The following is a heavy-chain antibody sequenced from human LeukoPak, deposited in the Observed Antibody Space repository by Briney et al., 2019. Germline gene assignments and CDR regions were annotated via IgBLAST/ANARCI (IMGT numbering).Heavy chain of an antibody. CDR1: GLTFSAYG. CDR3: ASAAGAFDN. J-gene: IGHJ3*02. CDR2: IWSDGTNK. Sequence: GTSLRLSCVASGLTFSAYGMHWVRQAPGKGLEWVAVIWSDGTNKYYAESVRGRFTISRDNSENTLYLQMNTLIIEDTAVYYCASAAGAFDNWGQGTMITVSS. D-gene: IGHD6-13*01. V-gene: IGHV3-33*01.